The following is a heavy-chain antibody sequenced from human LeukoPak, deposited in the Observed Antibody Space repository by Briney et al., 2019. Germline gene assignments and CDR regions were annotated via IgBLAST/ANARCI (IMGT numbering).Heavy chain of an antibody. D-gene: IGHD2-15*01. Sequence: SETLSLTCTVSGSSISGTYYWSWIRQPPGKGLEWIGYIYYSGTTNYNPSLKSRVTISVDTSKNQFSLKLSSVTAADTAVYYCARGGGNIVVVVAATTGPFDYWGQGTLVTVSS. CDR2: IYYSGTT. J-gene: IGHJ4*02. CDR1: GSSISGTYY. V-gene: IGHV4-59*12. CDR3: ARGGGNIVVVVAATTGPFDY.